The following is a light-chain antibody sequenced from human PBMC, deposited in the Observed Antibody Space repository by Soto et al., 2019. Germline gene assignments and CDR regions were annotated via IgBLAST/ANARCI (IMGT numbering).Light chain of an antibody. J-gene: IGLJ1*01. V-gene: IGLV2-14*01. CDR2: DVS. CDR3: SSHPSSSTSYV. Sequence: QSALTQPASVSGSPGQSITISCTGTSSDVGGYNYVSWYQQHPGKAPKLMIYDVSNRPSGVSNRFSGSKSANTASLTISGLQAEDEADYYCSSHPSSSTSYVFGTGTKLTVL. CDR1: SSDVGGYNY.